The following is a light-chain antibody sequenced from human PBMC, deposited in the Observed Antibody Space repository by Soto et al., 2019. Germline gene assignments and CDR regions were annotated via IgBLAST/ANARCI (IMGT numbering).Light chain of an antibody. CDR2: DAS. Sequence: DIQMTQSPSTLSASVGDRVTITCRASQSLSNWLAWYQQKPGKAPKLLIYDASTLESGVPSRFSGSGSGTEFTLTISSLQPDDFATYYCQQYNSYPWTFGQGTKVDIK. CDR1: QSLSNW. CDR3: QQYNSYPWT. J-gene: IGKJ1*01. V-gene: IGKV1-5*01.